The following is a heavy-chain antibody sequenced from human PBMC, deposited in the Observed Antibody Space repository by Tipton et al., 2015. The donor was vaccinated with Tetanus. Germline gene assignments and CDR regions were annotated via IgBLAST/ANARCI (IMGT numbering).Heavy chain of an antibody. V-gene: IGHV5-51*01. CDR3: ARHGWGTSYSWFDP. J-gene: IGHJ5*02. CDR1: GYNFATFW. CDR2: IYPGDSSV. D-gene: IGHD3-10*01. Sequence: SGAEVKKPGESLTISCKASGYNFATFWIGWVRQKPGKGLEWMGIIYPGDSSVRYSPTFEGQVTFSADRSTTIAYLQWDRLKVSDTAMYFCARHGWGTSYSWFDPWGQGTLVTVSS.